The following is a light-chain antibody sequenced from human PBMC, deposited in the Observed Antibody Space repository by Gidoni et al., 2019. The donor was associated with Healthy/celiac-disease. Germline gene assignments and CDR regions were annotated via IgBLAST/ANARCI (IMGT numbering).Light chain of an antibody. J-gene: IGKJ1*01. V-gene: IGKV1-39*01. CDR1: QSIRSY. Sequence: DIQMTQSPSSLSASVGERVTITCRASQSIRSYLNWYQQKPVKAPKLLLYAASSLQSGVPSRFSGSGSGTDFTLTIISLQPEDFATYYCQQSYSTPQTFGQGTKVEIK. CDR3: QQSYSTPQT. CDR2: AAS.